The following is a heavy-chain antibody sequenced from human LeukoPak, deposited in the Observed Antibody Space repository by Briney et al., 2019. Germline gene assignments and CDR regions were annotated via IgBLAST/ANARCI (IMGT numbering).Heavy chain of an antibody. CDR1: GFTFSRYS. CDR3: AKDRGDDYYDRALGY. CDR2: IRYDGSNK. J-gene: IGHJ4*02. V-gene: IGHV3-30*02. D-gene: IGHD3-22*01. Sequence: GGSLRLSCAASGFTFSRYSMNWVRQAPGKGLEWVAFIRYDGSNKYYADSVKGRFTISRDNSKNTLYLQMNSLRAEDTAVYYCAKDRGDDYYDRALGYWGQGTLVTVSS.